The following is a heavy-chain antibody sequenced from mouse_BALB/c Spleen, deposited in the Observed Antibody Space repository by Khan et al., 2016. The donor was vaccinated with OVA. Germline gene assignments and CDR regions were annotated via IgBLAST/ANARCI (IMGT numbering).Heavy chain of an antibody. V-gene: IGHV2-2*02. CDR3: ASRADDGAWFPD. J-gene: IGHJ3*01. Sequence: QVQLKQSGPGLVQPSQSLSITCTGTGFSLSSSGVHWVRQSPGKGREWLGVTCSGGSSDYNAAFISRLSISKDNAKSQVCCQMHSLEATETGIYYCASRADDGAWFPDWCQGTLVTVSA. CDR1: GFSLSSSG. CDR2: TCSGGSS. D-gene: IGHD2-12*01.